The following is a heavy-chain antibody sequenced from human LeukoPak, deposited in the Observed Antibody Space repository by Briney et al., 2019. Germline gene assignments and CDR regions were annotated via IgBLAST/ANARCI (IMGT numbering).Heavy chain of an antibody. D-gene: IGHD1-26*01. Sequence: GGSLRLSCAASAFTFSDYSMNWVRQAPGKGLEWISYISGRSSTIYYADSVRGRFTISRDNAKNSMYLQMNSLRAEDTALYYCARDRLRSGSYFFDYWGQGTLVTVSS. CDR3: ARDRLRSGSYFFDY. CDR1: AFTFSDYS. CDR2: ISGRSSTI. V-gene: IGHV3-48*01. J-gene: IGHJ4*02.